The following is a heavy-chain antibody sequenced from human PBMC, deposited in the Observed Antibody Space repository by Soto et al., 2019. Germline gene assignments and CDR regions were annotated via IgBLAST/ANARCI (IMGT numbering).Heavy chain of an antibody. V-gene: IGHV4-59*01. Sequence: PSETLSLTCTVSGGSISSYYWSWIRQPPEKGLEWIGYIYYSGSTRYNPSLKSRVTISVDTSKNQFSLNLSSATAADTAVYYCARGPDSSGWYPGFDYWGQGTLVTVS. D-gene: IGHD6-19*01. CDR1: GGSISSYY. CDR3: ARGPDSSGWYPGFDY. J-gene: IGHJ4*02. CDR2: IYYSGST.